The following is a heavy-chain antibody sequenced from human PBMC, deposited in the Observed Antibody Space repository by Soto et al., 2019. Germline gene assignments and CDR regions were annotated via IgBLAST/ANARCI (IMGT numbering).Heavy chain of an antibody. J-gene: IGHJ5*02. D-gene: IGHD1-26*01. V-gene: IGHV1-24*01. CDR2: FDPEDGEK. Sequence: ASVKVSFKVSGYTLTELSSHLLLHSPGKGLEWMGGFDPEDGEKIYAQKFQGRVTMTEDTSTDTAYMELSSLRSEDTAVYYCATDLPGSSVRCLEPWGPGPMLNVSS. CDR1: GYTLTELS. CDR3: ATDLPGSSVRCLEP.